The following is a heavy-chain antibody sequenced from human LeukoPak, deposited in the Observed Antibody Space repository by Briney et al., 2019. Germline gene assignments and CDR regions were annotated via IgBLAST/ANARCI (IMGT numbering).Heavy chain of an antibody. CDR3: ARRPIVGATDY. V-gene: IGHV4-39*01. Sequence: SETLSLTCTVSGGSISGSSYYWGWIRQPPGKGLEWIGSIYYSGSTYYNPSLKSRVTISVDTSKNQFSLKLSSVTAADTAVYYCARRPIVGATDYWGQGTLVTVSS. J-gene: IGHJ4*02. CDR2: IYYSGST. D-gene: IGHD1-26*01. CDR1: GGSISGSSYY.